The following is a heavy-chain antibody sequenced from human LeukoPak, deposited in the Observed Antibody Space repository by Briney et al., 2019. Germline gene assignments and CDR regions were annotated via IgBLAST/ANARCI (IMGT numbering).Heavy chain of an antibody. V-gene: IGHV3-30-3*01. D-gene: IGHD1-26*01. J-gene: IGHJ4*02. Sequence: GGSLRLSCAASGFSFSSCPMHWVRQAPGKGLEWVAVISFDGSNIFYAESVKGRFTISRDNAKNTLYLQMNSLRVEDTAVYYCARAVSGLDSWGQGTLVTLSS. CDR1: GFSFSSCP. CDR2: ISFDGSNI. CDR3: ARAVSGLDS.